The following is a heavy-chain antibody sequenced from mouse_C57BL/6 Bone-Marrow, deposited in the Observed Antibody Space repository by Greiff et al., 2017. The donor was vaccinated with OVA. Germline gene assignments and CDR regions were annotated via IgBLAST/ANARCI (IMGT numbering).Heavy chain of an antibody. CDR2: ISNGVGST. J-gene: IGHJ3*01. D-gene: IGHD1-1*01. Sequence: EVKVEESGGGLVQPGGSLKLSCAASGFTFSNYAMFWVRQTPEKRLEWVAYISNGVGSTYYPDTVKGRFTISRDNAKNTLYLQMNRLKSEDTAMYYWARGEVDNYYGRSLFDYWGQGTLVTVSA. CDR3: ARGEVDNYYGRSLFDY. V-gene: IGHV5-12-2*01. CDR1: GFTFSNYA.